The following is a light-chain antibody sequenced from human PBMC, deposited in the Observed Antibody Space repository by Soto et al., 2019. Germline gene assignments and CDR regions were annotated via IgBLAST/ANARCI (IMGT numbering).Light chain of an antibody. J-gene: IGKJ3*01. CDR2: GAS. CDR1: QSISRNS. V-gene: IGKV3-20*01. CDR3: QQYGTSPPT. Sequence: EIVLTQSPGTLSLSPGERATLSCRASQSISRNSLAWYHQQPGQAPRLLIYGASSRATDIPDRFIGSGSGTDFTLIVSRLEPEDFAVYFCQQYGTSPPTFGPGTKVDIK.